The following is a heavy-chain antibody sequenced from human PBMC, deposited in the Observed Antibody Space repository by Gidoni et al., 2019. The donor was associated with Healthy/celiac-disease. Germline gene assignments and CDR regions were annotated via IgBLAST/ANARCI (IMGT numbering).Heavy chain of an antibody. CDR1: GFTVSSNY. Sequence: EVQLVESGGGLVQPGGSLRLSCAASGFTVSSNYMSWVRQAPGKGLEWVSVIYSGGSTYYADSVKGRFTISRDNSKNTLYLQMNSLRAEDTAVYYCARETYYDINNWIDPWGQGTLVTVSS. V-gene: IGHV3-66*01. CDR3: ARETYYDINNWIDP. D-gene: IGHD3-9*01. J-gene: IGHJ5*02. CDR2: IYSGGST.